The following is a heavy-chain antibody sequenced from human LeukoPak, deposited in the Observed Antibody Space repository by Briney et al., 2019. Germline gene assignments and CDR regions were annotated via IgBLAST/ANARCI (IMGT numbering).Heavy chain of an antibody. CDR2: INPNSGGT. CDR1: GYTFTGYY. CDR3: ARNDFWSGYYYYFDY. J-gene: IGHJ4*02. Sequence: ASVKVSCKASGYTFTGYYMHWVRQAPGQGLEWMGWINPNSGGTNYAQKFQGRVTMTRDTFISTAYTELSRLRSDDTAVYYCARNDFWSGYYYYFDYWGQGTLVTVSS. D-gene: IGHD3-3*01. V-gene: IGHV1-2*02.